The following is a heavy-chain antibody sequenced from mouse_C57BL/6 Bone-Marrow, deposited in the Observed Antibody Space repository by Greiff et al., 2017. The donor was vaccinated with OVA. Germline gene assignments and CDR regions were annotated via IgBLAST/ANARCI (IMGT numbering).Heavy chain of an antibody. CDR2: IYPRSGNT. J-gene: IGHJ3*01. D-gene: IGHD2-4*01. Sequence: QVQLQQSGAELARPGASVKLSCKASGYTFTSYGISWVKQRPGQGLEWIGEIYPRSGNTYYNEKFKGKATLTADKSSSTAYMELRSLTSEDSAVYFCARDYVLPYWGQGTLVTVSA. CDR1: GYTFTSYG. CDR3: ARDYVLPY. V-gene: IGHV1-81*01.